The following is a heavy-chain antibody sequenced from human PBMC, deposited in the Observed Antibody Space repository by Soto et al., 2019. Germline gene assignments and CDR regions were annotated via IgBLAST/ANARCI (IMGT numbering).Heavy chain of an antibody. V-gene: IGHV2-5*02. CDR1: GFSLSTGGVG. D-gene: IGHD2-21*02. CDR3: VHSRCGGDCLQSYSSHYYYGMDV. Sequence: QITLKESGPTLVRPTQTLTLTCTFSGFSLSTGGVGVGWIRQPPGKALEWLALIYWDDDKRYSPSLKSRVTITQDTSKNQVVLTMTNMDPVDTATYYCVHSRCGGDCLQSYSSHYYYGMDVWGQGTTVTVSS. CDR2: IYWDDDK. J-gene: IGHJ6*02.